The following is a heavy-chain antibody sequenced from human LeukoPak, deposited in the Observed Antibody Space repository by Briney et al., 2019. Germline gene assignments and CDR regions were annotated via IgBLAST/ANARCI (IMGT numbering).Heavy chain of an antibody. J-gene: IGHJ4*02. V-gene: IGHV1-69*13. CDR1: GGTFISYA. CDR2: IIPIFGTA. CDR3: ARLGGLSRDYVSPYYFGY. D-gene: IGHD4/OR15-4a*01. Sequence: ASVKVSCKASGGTFISYAISWVRQAPGQGLEWMGGIIPIFGTANYAQKFQGRVTITADESTSTAYMELSSLRSEDTAVYYCARLGGLSRDYVSPYYFGYWGQGTLVTVSS.